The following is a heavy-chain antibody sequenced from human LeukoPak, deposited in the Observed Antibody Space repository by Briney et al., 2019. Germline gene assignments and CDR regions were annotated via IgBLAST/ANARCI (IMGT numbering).Heavy chain of an antibody. CDR1: GGSISSGSYY. CDR3: ARHPAVAGPSVHYYCYYMDL. CDR2: IYTSGST. V-gene: IGHV4-61*02. J-gene: IGHJ6*03. Sequence: SETLSLTCTVSGGSISSGSYYWSWIRQPAGKGLEWIGRIYTSGSTNYNPSLKSRVTISVDTSKDQFSLKLSSVTAADTAVYYCARHPAVAGPSVHYYCYYMDLWGKGTTVTISS. D-gene: IGHD6-19*01.